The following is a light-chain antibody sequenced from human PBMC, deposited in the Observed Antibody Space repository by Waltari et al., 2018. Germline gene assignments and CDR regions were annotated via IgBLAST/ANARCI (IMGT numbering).Light chain of an antibody. CDR3: HQYDGEVVT. CDR1: QSVTTIS. V-gene: IGKV3-20*01. CDR2: GTS. Sequence: RASQSVTTISLTVYQHKLGQSPRLLIYGTSSRSTGIPDRFSGSGSGTDFTLTISRLEPEGFAVYYCHQYDGEVVTFGGGTKVEI. J-gene: IGKJ4*01.